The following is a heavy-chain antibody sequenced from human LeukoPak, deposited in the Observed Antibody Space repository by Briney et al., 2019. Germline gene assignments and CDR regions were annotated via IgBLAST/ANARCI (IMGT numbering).Heavy chain of an antibody. J-gene: IGHJ6*03. CDR3: ARNRRVIREKYYYYYYYMDV. V-gene: IGHV1-69*05. Sequence: ASVKVSCKASGGTFSSYAISWVRQAPGQGLEWMGRIFPIFGTANYAQKFQGRVTITTDESTSTAYMELSSLRSEDTAVYYCARNRRVIREKYYYYYYYMDVWGKGTTVTVSS. D-gene: IGHD2-21*01. CDR2: IFPIFGTA. CDR1: GGTFSSYA.